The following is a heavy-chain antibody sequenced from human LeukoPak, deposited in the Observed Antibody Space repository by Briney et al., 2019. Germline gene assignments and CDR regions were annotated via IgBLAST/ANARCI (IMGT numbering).Heavy chain of an antibody. D-gene: IGHD3-10*01. CDR3: ARDSRATMVREFTYFDD. CDR2: IYYSGST. J-gene: IGHJ4*02. V-gene: IGHV4-39*07. CDR1: GGSISSSSNN. Sequence: SQTLCLTCTVSGGSISSSSNNWGWIRHPPGKGLEWIGRIYYSGSTYYNPSLKSRVTISVDTSKNQFSLKLSSVTAADTAVYYCARDSRATMVREFTYFDDWGQGTLVTVSS.